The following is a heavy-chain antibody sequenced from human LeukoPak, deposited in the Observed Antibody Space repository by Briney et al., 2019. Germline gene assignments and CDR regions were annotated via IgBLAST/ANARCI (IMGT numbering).Heavy chain of an antibody. CDR1: GYTFTSYA. CDR3: ARGRAYSSGWYAYYLDY. Sequence: ASVKVSCKASGYTFTSYAMHWVRQAPGQRLEWMGWINAGNGNTKYSQKFQGRVTITRDTSASTAYMELSSLRSEDTAVYYCARGRAYSSGWYAYYLDYWGQGTLVTVSS. J-gene: IGHJ4*02. CDR2: INAGNGNT. D-gene: IGHD6-19*01. V-gene: IGHV1-3*01.